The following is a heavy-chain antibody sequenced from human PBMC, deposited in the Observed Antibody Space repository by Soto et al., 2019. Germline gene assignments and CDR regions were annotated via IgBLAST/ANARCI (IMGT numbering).Heavy chain of an antibody. D-gene: IGHD2-15*01. V-gene: IGHV3-33*01. Sequence: PGGSLRLSCAASGFTFSSYGMHWVRQAPGKGLEWVAVIWYDGSNKYYADSVKGRFTISRDNSKNTLYLQMNSLRAEDTAAYYCARSWVVAATPVIPDYWGQGTLVTVSS. J-gene: IGHJ4*02. CDR1: GFTFSSYG. CDR2: IWYDGSNK. CDR3: ARSWVVAATPVIPDY.